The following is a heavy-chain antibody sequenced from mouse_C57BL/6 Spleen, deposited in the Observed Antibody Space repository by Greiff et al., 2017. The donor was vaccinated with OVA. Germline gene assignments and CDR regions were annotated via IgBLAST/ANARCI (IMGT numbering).Heavy chain of an antibody. CDR3: ARSVRRGYCFDY. CDR1: GFTFSDYY. CDR2: ISNGGGST. Sequence: EVQRVESGGGLVQPGGSLKLSCAASGFTFSDYYMYWVRQTPEKRLEWVAYISNGGGSTYYPDTVKGRFTISRDNAKNTLYLQMSRLKSEDTAMYYCARSVRRGYCFDYWGQGTTLTVSS. J-gene: IGHJ2*01. V-gene: IGHV5-12*01.